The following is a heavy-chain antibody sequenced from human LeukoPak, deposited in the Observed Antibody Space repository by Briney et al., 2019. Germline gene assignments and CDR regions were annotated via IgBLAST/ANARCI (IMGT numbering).Heavy chain of an antibody. J-gene: IGHJ4*02. CDR1: GYTFTGYY. CDR3: ATYYGSGSYALATFVY. V-gene: IGHV1-2*02. Sequence: ASVKVSCKASGYTFTGYYMHWERQAPGQGLEWMGWINPNSGGTNYAQKFQGRVTMTRDTSISTAYMKLSRLRSDDTAVCYCATYYGSGSYALATFVYWGQGTLVTVSS. D-gene: IGHD3-10*01. CDR2: INPNSGGT.